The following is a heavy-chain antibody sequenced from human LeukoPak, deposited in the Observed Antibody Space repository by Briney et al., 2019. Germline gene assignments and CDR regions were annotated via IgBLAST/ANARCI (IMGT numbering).Heavy chain of an antibody. Sequence: GGSLRLSCAASGFTFSSYGMHWVRQAPGKGLEWVAVISYDGSNKYYADSVKGRFTISRDNSKNTPYLQMNSLRAEDMAVYYCAKDPSPMVRGVIAPYSDYWGQGTLVTVSS. V-gene: IGHV3-30*18. CDR3: AKDPSPMVRGVIAPYSDY. J-gene: IGHJ4*02. CDR2: ISYDGSNK. D-gene: IGHD3-10*01. CDR1: GFTFSSYG.